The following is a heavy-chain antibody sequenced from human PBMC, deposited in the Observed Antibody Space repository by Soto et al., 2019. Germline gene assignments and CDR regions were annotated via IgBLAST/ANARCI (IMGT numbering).Heavy chain of an antibody. Sequence: SETLSLTCTVSDGSISTFCWSWIRQSPGKGLEWIGYIYNTETTDYSPSMKGRLTISVDPSKNQFSLKLRSVTAADTAIYYCARAPRPLGAAGHCDHWGQGTLVTVSS. V-gene: IGHV4-59*01. D-gene: IGHD6-25*01. CDR2: IYNTETT. J-gene: IGHJ4*02. CDR3: ARAPRPLGAAGHCDH. CDR1: DGSISTFC.